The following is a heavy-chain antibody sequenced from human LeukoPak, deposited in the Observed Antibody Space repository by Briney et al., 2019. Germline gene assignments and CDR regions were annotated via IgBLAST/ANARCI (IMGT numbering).Heavy chain of an antibody. J-gene: IGHJ4*02. CDR1: GYTFTDHF. Sequence: ASVKVSCKASGYTFTDHFIHWVRQAPGQGLEWMGWVNPNSGGTNFAQKFQGRVTMTRATSISTVYMELSSLRSDDTAVYYCARGGQYDSSGYCPDFWGQGTQVTVSS. CDR2: VNPNSGGT. CDR3: ARGGQYDSSGYCPDF. D-gene: IGHD3-22*01. V-gene: IGHV1-2*02.